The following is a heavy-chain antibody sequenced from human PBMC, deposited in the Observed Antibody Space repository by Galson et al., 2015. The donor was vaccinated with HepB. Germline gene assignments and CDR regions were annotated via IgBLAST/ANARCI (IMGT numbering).Heavy chain of an antibody. CDR1: GYSFTSYW. J-gene: IGHJ4*02. V-gene: IGHV5-51*01. CDR3: ARQVHGSGSYYNLPYYFDY. Sequence: QSGAEVKKPGESLKISCKGSGYSFTSYWIGWVRQMPGKGLEWMGIIYPGDSDTRYSPSFQGQVTISADKSIGTAYLQWSSLKASDTAMYYCARQVHGSGSYYNLPYYFDYWGQGTLVTVSS. D-gene: IGHD3-10*01. CDR2: IYPGDSDT.